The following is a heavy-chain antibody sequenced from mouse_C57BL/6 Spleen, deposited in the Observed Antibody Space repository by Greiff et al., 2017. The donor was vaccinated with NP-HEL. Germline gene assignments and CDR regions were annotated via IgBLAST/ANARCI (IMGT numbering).Heavy chain of an antibody. CDR3: ARGGATWDDWYFDV. V-gene: IGHV1-39*01. Sequence: EVKLQESGPELVKPGASVKISCKASGYSFTDYNMNWVKQSNGKSLEWIGVINPNYGTTSYNQKFKGKATLTVDQSSSTAYMQLNSLTSEDSAVYYCARGGATWDDWYFDVWGTGTTVTVSS. CDR2: INPNYGTT. J-gene: IGHJ1*03. CDR1: GYSFTDYN. D-gene: IGHD4-1*01.